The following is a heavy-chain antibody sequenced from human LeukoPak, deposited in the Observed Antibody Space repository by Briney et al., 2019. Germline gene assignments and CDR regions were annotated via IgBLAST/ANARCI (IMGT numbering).Heavy chain of an antibody. J-gene: IGHJ4*02. CDR2: ISWNSGSI. CDR1: GFTFDDYA. D-gene: IGHD3-22*01. Sequence: GGSLRLSCAASGFTFDDYAMHWVRQAPGKGLEWVSGISWNSGSIGYADSVKGRFTISRDNAKNSLYLQMNRLRAEDTALYYCAKGSGYDSSGYHDYWGQGTLVTVSS. CDR3: AKGSGYDSSGYHDY. V-gene: IGHV3-9*01.